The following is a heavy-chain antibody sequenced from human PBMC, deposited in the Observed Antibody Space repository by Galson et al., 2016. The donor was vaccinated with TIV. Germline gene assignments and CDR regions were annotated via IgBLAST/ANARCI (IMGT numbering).Heavy chain of an antibody. D-gene: IGHD3-3*01. CDR2: IYPGASDT. V-gene: IGHV5-51*01. CDR3: ARHGYDFWNGQDYFFYGMDV. CDR1: GYKFSTYW. Sequence: QSGAEVKKPGESLKIACKTSGYKFSTYWMSWVRQMPGKGPEWVGHIYPGASDTRYSPSFQSPVTISADKSIDTASLQWGSLKASDSAIYYCARHGYDFWNGQDYFFYGMDVWGQGTTVIVSS. J-gene: IGHJ6*02.